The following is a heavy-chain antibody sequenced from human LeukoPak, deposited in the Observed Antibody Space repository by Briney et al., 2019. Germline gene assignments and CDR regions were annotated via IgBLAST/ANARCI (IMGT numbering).Heavy chain of an antibody. CDR3: ARGIDTYYYDSSGYPDAFDI. CDR1: GGSISSGGYS. CDR2: IYHSGST. J-gene: IGHJ3*02. V-gene: IGHV4-30-2*01. D-gene: IGHD3-22*01. Sequence: SENLSLTCAVSGGSISSGGYSWSWIRQPPGKGLEWIGYIYHSGSTYYNPSLKSRVTISVDRSKNQFSLKLSSVTAADTAVYYCARGIDTYYYDSSGYPDAFDIWGQGTMVTVSS.